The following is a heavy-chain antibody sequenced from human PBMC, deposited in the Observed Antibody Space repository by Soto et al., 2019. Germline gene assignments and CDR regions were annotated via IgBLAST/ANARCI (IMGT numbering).Heavy chain of an antibody. Sequence: GGSLRLSCAASGFTFSSSAMSWVRQAPGKGLEWVSYISDSGSTIYYADSVKGRFTISRDNAKSSLYLQMNSLRAEDTAVYYCARDGQWLSLSYYMDVWGKGTTVTVSS. V-gene: IGHV3-48*01. CDR3: ARDGQWLSLSYYMDV. CDR2: ISDSGSTI. CDR1: GFTFSSSA. D-gene: IGHD6-19*01. J-gene: IGHJ6*03.